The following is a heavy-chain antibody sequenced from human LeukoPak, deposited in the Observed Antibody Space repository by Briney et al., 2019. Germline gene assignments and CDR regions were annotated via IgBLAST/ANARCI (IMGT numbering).Heavy chain of an antibody. D-gene: IGHD3-10*01. V-gene: IGHV3-23*01. CDR3: ARPPPGTPYYFDY. CDR2: ISGSGGST. Sequence: PGGSLRLSCAASGFTFSSYAMSWVRQAPGKGLEWVSVISGSGGSTYYADSVRGRFSISRDNSKNTLYLQMNSLRAEDTAVYYCARPPPGTPYYFDYWGQGTLVTVSS. J-gene: IGHJ4*02. CDR1: GFTFSSYA.